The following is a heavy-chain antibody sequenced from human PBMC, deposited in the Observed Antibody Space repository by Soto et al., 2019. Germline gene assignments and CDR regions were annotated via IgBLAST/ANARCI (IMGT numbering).Heavy chain of an antibody. CDR3: ARDQIFGVVRTHYYYAMDV. D-gene: IGHD3-3*01. Sequence: LVPLSLTCTVVYGSSSGSNGWSWVRQSPGKGLEWIGEIYHSGSTNYNPSLMSRVTISLDKSKNQFSLRLRSVTAADTAVYYCARDQIFGVVRTHYYYAMDVWGQGTTVTVSS. J-gene: IGHJ6*02. V-gene: IGHV4-4*02. CDR2: IYHSGST. CDR1: YGSSSGSNG.